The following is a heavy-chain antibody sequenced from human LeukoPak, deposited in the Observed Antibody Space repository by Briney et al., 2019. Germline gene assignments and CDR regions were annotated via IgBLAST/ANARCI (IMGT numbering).Heavy chain of an antibody. CDR1: GYPFYKSH. J-gene: IGHJ4*02. Sequence: GRSLSLFCAASGYPFYKSHMTWASQAPGTALEWVSAISGRGDFTYYADSVKRRFNISRDNSKNMLYLQMNSLRADDTAVYYCARREAEESGTIDYWGQGTLVTVSS. CDR2: ISGRGDFT. CDR3: ARREAEESGTIDY. D-gene: IGHD3-3*01. V-gene: IGHV3-23*01.